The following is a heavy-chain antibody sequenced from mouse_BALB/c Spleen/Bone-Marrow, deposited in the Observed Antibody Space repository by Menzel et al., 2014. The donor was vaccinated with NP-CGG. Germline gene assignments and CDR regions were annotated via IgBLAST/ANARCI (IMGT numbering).Heavy chain of an antibody. V-gene: IGHV1S22*01. CDR1: GYTFTSYW. Sequence: LQQSGSELVRPGASVKLSCKASGYTFTSYWMHWVKQRPGQGLEWIGNIYPGSGRTNYDEKFKSKATLTVDTSSSTAYMQRSSLTSEDSAVYYCTRYVGDAMDSWGQGTSVTVSS. CDR2: IYPGSGRT. J-gene: IGHJ4*01. D-gene: IGHD3-3*01. CDR3: TRYVGDAMDS.